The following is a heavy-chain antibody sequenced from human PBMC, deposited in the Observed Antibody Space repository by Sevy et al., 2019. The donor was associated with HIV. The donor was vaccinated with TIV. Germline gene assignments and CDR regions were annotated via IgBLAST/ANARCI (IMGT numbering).Heavy chain of an antibody. J-gene: IGHJ4*02. V-gene: IGHV3-23*01. CDR1: GFTFSSYA. Sequence: GGSLRLSCAASGFTFSSYAMSWVRQAPGKGLERVSAISGSGGSTYYADSVKGRFTISRDNSKNTLYLQMNSLRAEDTAVYYCAKGPLGGYYYDSSGPIDYWGQGTLVTVSS. CDR3: AKGPLGGYYYDSSGPIDY. CDR2: ISGSGGST. D-gene: IGHD3-22*01.